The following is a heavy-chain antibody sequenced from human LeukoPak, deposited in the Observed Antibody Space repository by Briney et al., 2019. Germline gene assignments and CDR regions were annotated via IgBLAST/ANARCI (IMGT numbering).Heavy chain of an antibody. CDR3: ARGPLGRYCSGGSCYPGGY. CDR2: ISYDGSNK. D-gene: IGHD2-15*01. CDR1: RFTFSSYA. V-gene: IGHV3-30-3*01. J-gene: IGHJ4*02. Sequence: GGSLRLSCAASRFTFSSYAMHWVRQAPGKGLEWVAVISYDGSNKYYADSVKGRFTISRDNSKNTLYLQMNSLRAEDTAVYYCARGPLGRYCSGGSCYPGGYWGQGTLVTVSS.